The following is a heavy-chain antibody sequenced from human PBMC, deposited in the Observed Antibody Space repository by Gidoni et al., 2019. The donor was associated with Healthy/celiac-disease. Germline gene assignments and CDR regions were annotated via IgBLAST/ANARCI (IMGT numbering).Heavy chain of an antibody. Sequence: QVQLVQSGAEVKKPGASVKVSCQVSGYTPTGVSMHWVRQAPGKGLGWMGGFEPEEGETIYAQKFQGRVTMTEDTYTDTADMELSSLRSEDTAVYYCATVRQGSGWYGLGDYWGQGTLVTVSS. CDR1: GYTPTGVS. CDR3: ATVRQGSGWYGLGDY. J-gene: IGHJ4*02. V-gene: IGHV1-24*01. CDR2: FEPEEGET. D-gene: IGHD6-19*01.